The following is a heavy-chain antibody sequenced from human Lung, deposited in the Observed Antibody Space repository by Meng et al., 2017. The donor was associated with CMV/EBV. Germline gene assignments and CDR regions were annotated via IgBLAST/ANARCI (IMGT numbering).Heavy chain of an antibody. CDR3: AHRRRDGGIASSAPTHNWFDP. D-gene: IGHD4-23*01. J-gene: IGHJ5*02. CDR1: GVG. Sequence: GVGVGWIRQPRGQALEWLALNYWNDDKRYSPSLKSRHTITKDTTKHQVVLTITNMDPVDTATYYYAHRRRDGGIASSAPTHNWFDPWGQGTLVTVSS. V-gene: IGHV2-5*01. CDR2: NYWNDDK.